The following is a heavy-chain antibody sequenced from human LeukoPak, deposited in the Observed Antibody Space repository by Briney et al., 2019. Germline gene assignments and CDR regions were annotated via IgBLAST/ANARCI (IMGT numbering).Heavy chain of an antibody. CDR2: GDYSGGT. Sequence: SETLSLTCTVSGDSFSSVTDYWAWIRQPPGKGLEWIASGDYSGGTYYNPSLESRVAISADMSRNQFSLKLTSVTGADTAVYYCAGERGEEYSSGWYKRNYFDNWGQGIRVTVSS. J-gene: IGHJ4*02. CDR1: GDSFSSVTDY. V-gene: IGHV4-39*07. CDR3: AGERGEEYSSGWYKRNYFDN. D-gene: IGHD6-19*01.